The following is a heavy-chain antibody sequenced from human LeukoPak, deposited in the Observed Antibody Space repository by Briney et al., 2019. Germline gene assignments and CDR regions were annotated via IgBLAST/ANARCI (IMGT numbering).Heavy chain of an antibody. CDR3: AKDPYGTRYFDY. CDR1: GFTFSKNA. D-gene: IGHD2-2*01. Sequence: GGSLRLSCAASGFTFSKNAMSWVRQAPGKGLEWVSSLSGSGAETYYADSVKGRFTISRDNAKNTAYLQMNSLRAEDTAVYYCAKDPYGTRYFDYWGQGTLVTASS. J-gene: IGHJ4*02. CDR2: LSGSGAET. V-gene: IGHV3-23*01.